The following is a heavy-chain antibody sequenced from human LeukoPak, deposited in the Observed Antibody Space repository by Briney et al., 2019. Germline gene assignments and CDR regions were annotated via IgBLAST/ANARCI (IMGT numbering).Heavy chain of an antibody. CDR2: IIPIFGTA. D-gene: IGHD6-19*01. Sequence: SVKVSCKASGGTFSSYAISWVRQAPGQGLEWMGGIIPIFGTANYAQKFQGRVTMTEDTSTDTAYMELSSLRSEDTAVYYCATNRASSGWYSGWGQGTLVTVSS. V-gene: IGHV1-69*06. CDR3: ATNRASSGWYSG. J-gene: IGHJ4*02. CDR1: GGTFSSYA.